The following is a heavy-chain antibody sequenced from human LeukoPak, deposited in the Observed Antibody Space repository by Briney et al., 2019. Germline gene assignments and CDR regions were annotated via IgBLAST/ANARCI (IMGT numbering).Heavy chain of an antibody. Sequence: PSETLSLTCTVSGGSISSGGYYWSWIRQHPGKGLEWIGYIYYSGSTYYNPSLKSRVTISVDTSKNQFSLKLSSVTAADTAVYYCARMGDYGGSPFDYWGQGTLVTVS. CDR3: ARMGDYGGSPFDY. V-gene: IGHV4-31*03. CDR1: GGSISSGGYY. CDR2: IYYSGST. J-gene: IGHJ4*02. D-gene: IGHD4-23*01.